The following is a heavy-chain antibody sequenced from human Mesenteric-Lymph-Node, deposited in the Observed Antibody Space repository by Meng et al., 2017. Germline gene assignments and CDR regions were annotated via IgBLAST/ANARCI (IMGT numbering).Heavy chain of an antibody. J-gene: IGHJ4*02. CDR2: INWSAGST. Sequence: GGSLRLSCAASGFTFSSYWMSWVRQAPGKGLEWVSGINWSAGSTDYADSVKGRFTISRDNAKNSLYLQMNSLRAEDTALYYCARGFHYGSGSFYMNIDYWGQGTLVTVSS. CDR3: ARGFHYGSGSFYMNIDY. D-gene: IGHD3-10*01. CDR1: GFTFSSYW. V-gene: IGHV3-20*04.